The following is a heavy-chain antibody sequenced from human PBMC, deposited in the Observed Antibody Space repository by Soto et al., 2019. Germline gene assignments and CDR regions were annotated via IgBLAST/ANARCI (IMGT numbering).Heavy chain of an antibody. V-gene: IGHV4-34*01. CDR2: INHSGST. Sequence: SETLSLTCAVYGGSFSGYYWSWIRQPPGKGLEWIGEINHSGSTNYNPSLKSRVTISVDTSKNQFSLKLSSVTAADTTVYYCARRARSIAAAGIGRSQNPTSRFDPRGQRTLVTVSS. CDR3: ARRARSIAAAGIGRSQNPTSRFDP. J-gene: IGHJ5*02. CDR1: GGSFSGYY. D-gene: IGHD6-13*01.